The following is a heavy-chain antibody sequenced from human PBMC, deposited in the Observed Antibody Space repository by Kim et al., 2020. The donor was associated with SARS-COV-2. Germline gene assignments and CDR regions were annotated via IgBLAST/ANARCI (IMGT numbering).Heavy chain of an antibody. D-gene: IGHD3-16*02. J-gene: IGHJ4*02. CDR1: GGSISSSSYY. CDR2: IYYSGST. Sequence: SETLSLTCTVSGGSISSSSYYWGWIRQPPGKGLEWIGSIYYSGSTYYNPSLKSRVTISVDTSKNQFSLKLSSVTAADTAVYYCARDYVMASLGGVIEVLNYFDYWGQGTLVTVSS. CDR3: ARDYVMASLGGVIEVLNYFDY. V-gene: IGHV4-39*07.